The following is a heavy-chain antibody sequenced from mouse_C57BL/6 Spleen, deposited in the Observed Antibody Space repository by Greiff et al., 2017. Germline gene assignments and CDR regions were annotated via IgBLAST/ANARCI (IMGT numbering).Heavy chain of an antibody. CDR1: GFTFSSYA. V-gene: IGHV5-9-1*02. J-gene: IGHJ4*01. CDR2: ISSGGDYI. Sequence: EVKVVESGEGLVKPGGSLTLSCAASGFTFSSYAMSWVRQTPEKRLEWVAYISSGGDYIYYADTVKGRFTISRDNARNTLYLQMSSLKSEDTAMYYCTSGYYYAMDYWGQGTSVTVSS. CDR3: TSGYYYAMDY.